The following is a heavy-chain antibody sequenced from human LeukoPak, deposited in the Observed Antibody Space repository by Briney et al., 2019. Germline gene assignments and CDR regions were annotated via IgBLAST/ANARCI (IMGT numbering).Heavy chain of an antibody. CDR3: ARGPRGYSSSWYDRDYYYYYMDV. Sequence: ASVKVSCKASGHTFTSYDINWVRQATGQGLEWMGWMNPNSGNTGYAQKFQGRVTMTRNTSISTAYMELSSLRSEDTAVYYCARGPRGYSSSWYDRDYYYYYMDVWGKGTAVTVSS. D-gene: IGHD6-13*01. J-gene: IGHJ6*03. CDR2: MNPNSGNT. V-gene: IGHV1-8*01. CDR1: GHTFTSYD.